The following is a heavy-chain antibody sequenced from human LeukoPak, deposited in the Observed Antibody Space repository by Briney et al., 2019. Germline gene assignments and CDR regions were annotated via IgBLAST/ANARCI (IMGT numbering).Heavy chain of an antibody. V-gene: IGHV3-30*02. J-gene: IGHJ4*02. Sequence: GGSLRLSCAASGFTFSSHGMHWVRQAPGKGLEWVAFIRYDGSNKYYADSVKGRFTISRDNSKNTLYLQMNSLRAEDTAVYYCAKAYGYYFDYWGQGTLVTVSS. D-gene: IGHD3-10*01. CDR1: GFTFSSHG. CDR2: IRYDGSNK. CDR3: AKAYGYYFDY.